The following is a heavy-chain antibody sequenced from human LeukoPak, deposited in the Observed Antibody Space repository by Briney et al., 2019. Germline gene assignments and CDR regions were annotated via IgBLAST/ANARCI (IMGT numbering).Heavy chain of an antibody. D-gene: IGHD1-26*01. Sequence: SETLSLTCNVSGGSISSGGYYWSWIRQHPGKGLEWIGYIYYSGSTYYNPSLKSRVTISVDTSKNQFSLKLSSVTAADTAVYYCARDSGNNWFDPWGQGTLATVSS. V-gene: IGHV4-31*03. CDR1: GGSISSGGYY. CDR3: ARDSGNNWFDP. CDR2: IYYSGST. J-gene: IGHJ5*02.